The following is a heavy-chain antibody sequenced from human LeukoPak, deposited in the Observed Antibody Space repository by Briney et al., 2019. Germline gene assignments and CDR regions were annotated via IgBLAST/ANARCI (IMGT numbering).Heavy chain of an antibody. D-gene: IGHD6-19*01. V-gene: IGHV4-39*01. CDR2: IYYSGST. J-gene: IGHJ5*02. CDR1: GGSISSSSYY. Sequence: PSETLSLTCTVSGGSISSSSYYWGWIRQPPGKELEWIGSIYYSGSTYYNPSLKSRVTISVDTSKNQFSLKLSSVTAADTAVYYCARVQWLFLNWFDPWGQGTLVTVSS. CDR3: ARVQWLFLNWFDP.